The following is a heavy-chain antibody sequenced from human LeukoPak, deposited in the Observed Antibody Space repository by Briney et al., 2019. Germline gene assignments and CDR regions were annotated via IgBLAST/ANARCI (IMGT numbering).Heavy chain of an antibody. CDR2: TYYSETTGTT. V-gene: IGHV4-39*07. Sequence: SETLSLTCSVSGVSIKSSNDYWGWIRQPPGKGLEWIGSTYYSETTGTTYYNPSLRSRVTISVDSSKNQFSLNVTLVTAADTAIYYCARGLPNRSVVVVPAAFDYWGQGTRVTVSS. CDR3: ARGLPNRSVVVVPAAFDY. D-gene: IGHD2-2*01. CDR1: GVSIKSSNDY. J-gene: IGHJ4*02.